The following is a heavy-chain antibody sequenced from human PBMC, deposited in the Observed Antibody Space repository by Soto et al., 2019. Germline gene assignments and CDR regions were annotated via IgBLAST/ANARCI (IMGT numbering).Heavy chain of an antibody. Sequence: QVQLVESGGGVVQLGRSLRLSCAASGFTFSSYGMHWVRQAPGKGLEWVAVISYDGSNKYYADSVKGRFTISRDNSKNTLYLQMNSLRAEDTAVYYCAKGDILTGYYFDYWGQGTLVTVSS. J-gene: IGHJ4*02. CDR3: AKGDILTGYYFDY. D-gene: IGHD3-9*01. V-gene: IGHV3-30*18. CDR1: GFTFSSYG. CDR2: ISYDGSNK.